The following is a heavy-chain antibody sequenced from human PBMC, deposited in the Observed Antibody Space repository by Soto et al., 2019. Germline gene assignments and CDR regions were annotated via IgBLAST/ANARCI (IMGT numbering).Heavy chain of an antibody. J-gene: IGHJ6*02. CDR2: VSPYNGNT. D-gene: IGHD2-8*01. Sequence: ASVKVSCKVFGYTFSTYGLSWVRQAPGQGLEWMGWVSPYNGNTYYAPGLQGRVTMTTDTSTNTAYMSLRSLRSDDTAIYYCVRGGIMEANRPYYYYGLDVWGQGTRVTFSS. V-gene: IGHV1-18*01. CDR3: VRGGIMEANRPYYYYGLDV. CDR1: GYTFSTYG.